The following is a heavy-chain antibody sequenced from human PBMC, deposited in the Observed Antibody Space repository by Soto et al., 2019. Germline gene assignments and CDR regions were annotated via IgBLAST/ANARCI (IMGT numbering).Heavy chain of an antibody. CDR1: GFNFGDSG. CDR3: AKVPYDFWSGYYSDC. V-gene: IGHV3-33*06. CDR2: IWFDGSSK. Sequence: GGSLRLSCAASGFNFGDSGMHWFRQAPGKGLEWVAVIWFDGSSKYYADSVQGRFTISRDNFNNTLYLQMNSLRAEDTAVYYCAKVPYDFWSGYYSDCWGQGTLVTVSS. J-gene: IGHJ4*02. D-gene: IGHD3-3*01.